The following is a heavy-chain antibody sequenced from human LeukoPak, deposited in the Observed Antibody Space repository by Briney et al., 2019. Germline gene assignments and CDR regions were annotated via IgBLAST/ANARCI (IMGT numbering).Heavy chain of an antibody. CDR1: GFTFNLAW. J-gene: IGHJ4*02. CDR3: VWSSTWNRRFYLDQ. CDR2: IAVTPDGPAT. D-gene: IGHD6-6*01. V-gene: IGHV3-15*04. Sequence: PGGSLRLSCAASGFTFNLAWMSWVRQTPGKGLRWVARIAVTPDGPATDYATPVRGRFTISRDDSRNMVYLQMSSLRTDDTAVYYCVWSSTWNRRFYLDQWGQGTLVTVSS.